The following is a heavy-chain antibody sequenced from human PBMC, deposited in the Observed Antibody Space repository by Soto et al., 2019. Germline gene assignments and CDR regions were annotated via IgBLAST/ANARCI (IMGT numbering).Heavy chain of an antibody. V-gene: IGHV4-30-2*01. CDR3: VRHAQWVIRAY. CDR1: GGSISSGGYS. D-gene: IGHD6-19*01. Sequence: SETLSLTCAVSGGSISSGGYSWSWIRQPPGKGLEWIGYIYHSGSTYYNPSLKSRVTISVDRSKNQFSLELSSVTAADTAVYYCVRHAQWVIRAYWGQGSLVTVSS. J-gene: IGHJ4*02. CDR2: IYHSGST.